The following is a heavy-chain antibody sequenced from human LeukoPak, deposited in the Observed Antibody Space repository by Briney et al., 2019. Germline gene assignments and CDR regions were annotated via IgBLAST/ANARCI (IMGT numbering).Heavy chain of an antibody. V-gene: IGHV3-23*01. Sequence: GGSLRLSCAASGFTFSSYVMSWVRQAPGKGLEWVSAISGSGGSTYYADSVKGRLAISRDNSKNTLFLQVNSLRAEDTAVYYCAKERKAGIAVAGGDYWGQGTLVTVSS. J-gene: IGHJ4*02. D-gene: IGHD6-19*01. CDR2: ISGSGGST. CDR1: GFTFSSYV. CDR3: AKERKAGIAVAGGDY.